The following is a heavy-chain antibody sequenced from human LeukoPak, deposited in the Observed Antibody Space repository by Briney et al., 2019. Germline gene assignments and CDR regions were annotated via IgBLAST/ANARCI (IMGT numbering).Heavy chain of an antibody. D-gene: IGHD6-13*01. CDR3: AKDQRGYSSSWYHY. J-gene: IGHJ4*02. Sequence: GGSLRLSCIVSGFTFSTYDMHWVRQAPGKGLEWVAVIWSDGSNKYYKDSVKGRFTISRDNLKNTLYLQMNSLRAEDTAVYYCAKDQRGYSSSWYHYWGQGTLVTVSS. CDR1: GFTFSTYD. V-gene: IGHV3-33*06. CDR2: IWSDGSNK.